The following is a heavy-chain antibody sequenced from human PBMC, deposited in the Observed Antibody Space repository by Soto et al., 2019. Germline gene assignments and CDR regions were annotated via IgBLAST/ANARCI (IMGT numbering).Heavy chain of an antibody. CDR2: IYSGGST. CDR1: GFTVSSNY. V-gene: IGHV3-53*01. J-gene: IGHJ6*02. Sequence: GGSLRLSCAASGFTVSSNYMSWVRQAPGKGLEWVSVIYSGGSTYYADSVNGRFTISRDNSKNTLYLQMNSLRAEDTAVYYCARDSITIVGVVMDNYYGMDVWGQGTTVTVSS. CDR3: ARDSITIVGVVMDNYYGMDV. D-gene: IGHD3-3*01.